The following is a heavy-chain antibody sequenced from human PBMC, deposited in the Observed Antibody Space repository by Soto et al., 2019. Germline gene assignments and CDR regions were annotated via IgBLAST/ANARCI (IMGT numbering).Heavy chain of an antibody. CDR2: MSGSGGRT. V-gene: IGHV3-23*01. Sequence: GGSLRLSCAASGFTFSSYAMSWVRQAPGKGLESVSAMSGSGGRTYYADSAKGRFTISRDKSKNTLYLQMNSLRAEDTAVYYCAKDPEPYYDILTGWEDVGGQGTTVTVSS. D-gene: IGHD3-9*01. CDR1: GFTFSSYA. J-gene: IGHJ6*02. CDR3: AKDPEPYYDILTGWEDV.